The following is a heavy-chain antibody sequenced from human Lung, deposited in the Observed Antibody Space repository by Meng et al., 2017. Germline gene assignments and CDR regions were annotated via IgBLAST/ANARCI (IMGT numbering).Heavy chain of an antibody. D-gene: IGHD5-12*01. CDR1: GFTFSNAY. CDR3: SGHIDY. Sequence: DVQLVGSGGGLVKPGGSLRLSCEGSGFTFSNAYMTWVRQVPGKRLEWVGRIKSKPDGETIDYAAPVKGRFTISRDDSKNTVYLQMNSLKTEDTAVYYCSGHIDYWGQGTLVTVSS. V-gene: IGHV3-15*01. J-gene: IGHJ4*02. CDR2: IKSKPDGETI.